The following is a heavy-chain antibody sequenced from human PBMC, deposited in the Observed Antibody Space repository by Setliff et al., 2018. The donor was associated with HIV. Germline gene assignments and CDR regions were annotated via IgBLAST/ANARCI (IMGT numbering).Heavy chain of an antibody. CDR2: MYYSGST. J-gene: IGHJ4*02. CDR1: GGSISSSSYY. Sequence: PSETLSLTCTVSGGSISSSSYYWGWVRQPPGKGLEWIGSMYYSGSTYYTPSLKSRITISLDTSKNQFSLRMRSVTVADTAVYYCARVFVDTAVLRVLEYYFDSWGRGTLVTVSS. D-gene: IGHD5-18*01. CDR3: ARVFVDTAVLRVLEYYFDS. V-gene: IGHV4-39*07.